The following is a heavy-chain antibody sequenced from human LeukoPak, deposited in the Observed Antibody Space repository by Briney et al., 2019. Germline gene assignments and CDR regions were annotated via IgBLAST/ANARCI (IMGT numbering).Heavy chain of an antibody. CDR1: GFTVSSNY. CDR2: IYSGGST. D-gene: IGHD3-9*01. J-gene: IGHJ4*02. Sequence: GGSLRLSCAASGFTVSSNYMSWVRQAPGKGLEWVSVIYSGGSTYYADSVKGRFTISRDNSKNTLYLQMNSLRAEDTAVYYCARGNYDILTGPRDYFDYWGQGTLVTVSS. V-gene: IGHV3-66*01. CDR3: ARGNYDILTGPRDYFDY.